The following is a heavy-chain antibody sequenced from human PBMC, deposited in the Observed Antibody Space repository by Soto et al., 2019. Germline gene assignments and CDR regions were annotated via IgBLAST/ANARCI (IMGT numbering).Heavy chain of an antibody. CDR3: ARASVVVVTADYYYGMDV. Sequence: QVQLVESGGGVVQPGRSMRLSCAASGFTFSSYAMHWVRQAPGKGLEWVAVISYDGSNKYYADSVKGRFTISRDNSKNTLYLQMNSLRAEDTAVYYCARASVVVVTADYYYGMDVWGQGTTVTVSS. D-gene: IGHD2-21*02. CDR1: GFTFSSYA. V-gene: IGHV3-30-3*01. CDR2: ISYDGSNK. J-gene: IGHJ6*02.